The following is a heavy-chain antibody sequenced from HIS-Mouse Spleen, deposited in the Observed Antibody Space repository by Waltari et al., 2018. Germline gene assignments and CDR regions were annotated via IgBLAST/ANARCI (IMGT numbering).Heavy chain of an antibody. CDR3: ARIRGMGAFDSLTAYYDY. D-gene: IGHD3-9*01. J-gene: IGHJ4*02. CDR1: GFSLSNARMG. Sequence: QVTLKESGPVLVKPTETLTLTCTVSGFSLSNARMGVSWIRQPPGKALEWLAHIFSNDEKSYSTSLKSRLTISKDTSISLVVLTMTNMDPVDTATYYCARIRGMGAFDSLTAYYDYWGQGTLVTVSS. CDR2: IFSNDEK. V-gene: IGHV2-26*01.